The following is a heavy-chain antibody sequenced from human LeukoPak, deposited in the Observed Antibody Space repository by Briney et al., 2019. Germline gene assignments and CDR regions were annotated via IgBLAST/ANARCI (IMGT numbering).Heavy chain of an antibody. CDR1: GGSFSGYY. CDR2: INHSGST. Sequence: PSETLSLTCAVYGGSFSGYYWSWIRQPPGKGLEWIGEINHSGSTYYNPSLKSRVTISVDTSKNQFSLKLSSVTAADTAVYYCARVGGYYPEDYWGQGTLVTVSS. CDR3: ARVGGYYPEDY. D-gene: IGHD3-22*01. J-gene: IGHJ4*02. V-gene: IGHV4-34*01.